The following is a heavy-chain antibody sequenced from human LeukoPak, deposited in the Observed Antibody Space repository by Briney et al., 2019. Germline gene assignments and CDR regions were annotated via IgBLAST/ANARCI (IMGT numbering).Heavy chain of an antibody. Sequence: PSETLSLTCTVSGGSISSYYWSWIRQPPGKGLEWIGYIYYSGSTNYNPSLKSRVTISVDTSKNQFSLKLSSVTAADTAVYYCARVATPVRFLEWLPTPTWFDPWGQGTLVTVSS. J-gene: IGHJ5*02. CDR3: ARVATPVRFLEWLPTPTWFDP. V-gene: IGHV4-59*01. D-gene: IGHD3-3*01. CDR2: IYYSGST. CDR1: GGSISSYY.